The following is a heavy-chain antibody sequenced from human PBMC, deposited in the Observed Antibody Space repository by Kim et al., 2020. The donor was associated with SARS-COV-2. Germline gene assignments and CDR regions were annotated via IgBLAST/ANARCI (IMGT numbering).Heavy chain of an antibody. J-gene: IGHJ4*02. CDR3: ARERANYYDSSGYPPPVV. CDR2: IYSGGST. Sequence: GGSLRLSCAASGFTVSSNYMSWVRQAPGKGLEWVSVIYSGGSTYYADSVKGRFTISRDNSKNTQYLQMNSLRAEDTAVYYCARERANYYDSSGYPPPVVWGQGTLVTVSS. CDR1: GFTVSSNY. D-gene: IGHD3-22*01. V-gene: IGHV3-53*01.